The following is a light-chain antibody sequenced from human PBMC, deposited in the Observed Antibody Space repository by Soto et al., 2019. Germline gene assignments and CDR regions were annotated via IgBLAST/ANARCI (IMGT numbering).Light chain of an antibody. CDR1: QSVSTSY. Sequence: EIVLTQSPGTLSLSPGERATLSCRASQSVSTSYLAWYQQKPGQAPRLLIYGASSRATGIPDRFSGSGSGAGFPPTIRRLEPEDFAVYYCQQYGSVPLTFGGGTKVEIK. J-gene: IGKJ4*01. V-gene: IGKV3-20*01. CDR3: QQYGSVPLT. CDR2: GAS.